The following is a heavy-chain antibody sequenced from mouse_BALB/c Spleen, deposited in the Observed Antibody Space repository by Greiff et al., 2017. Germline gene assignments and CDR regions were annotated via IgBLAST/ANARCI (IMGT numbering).Heavy chain of an antibody. V-gene: IGHV1-69*02. CDR2: IDPSDSYT. Sequence: QVQLQQPGAELVKPGASVKLSCKASGYTFTSYWMHWVKQRPGQGLEWIGEIDPSDSYTNYNQKFKGKATLTVDKSSSTAYMQLSSLTSEDSAVYYGAREGITTATRYFDVWGAGTTVTVSS. D-gene: IGHD1-2*01. J-gene: IGHJ1*01. CDR3: AREGITTATRYFDV. CDR1: GYTFTSYW.